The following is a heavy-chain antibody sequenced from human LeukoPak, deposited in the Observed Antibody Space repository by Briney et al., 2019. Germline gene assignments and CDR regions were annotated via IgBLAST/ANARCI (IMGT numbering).Heavy chain of an antibody. CDR1: GGSLSSGGYY. J-gene: IGHJ4*02. Sequence: SETLSLTCTVAGGSLSSGGYYWSWIRQHSGKGLEWIGNIYSSGSTNYNPSLMSRVTISQDRSKNEISLKLSSVTAADTGVYYCARDRGEDSAGYQHDFDYWGQGTLVAVSS. D-gene: IGHD3-22*01. CDR2: IYSSGST. V-gene: IGHV4-31*03. CDR3: ARDRGEDSAGYQHDFDY.